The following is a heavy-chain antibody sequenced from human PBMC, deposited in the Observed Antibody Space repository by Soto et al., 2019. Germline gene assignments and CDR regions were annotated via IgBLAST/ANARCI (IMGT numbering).Heavy chain of an antibody. V-gene: IGHV3-30*18. CDR3: AKGHDYGDYYYFDY. Sequence: PGGSLRLSCAASGFTFSSYGMHWVRQAPGKGLEWVAVISYDGSNKYYADSVKGRLTISRDNSKNTLYLQMNSLRAEDTAVYYCAKGHDYGDYYYFDYWGQGTLVTVSS. CDR1: GFTFSSYG. J-gene: IGHJ4*02. CDR2: ISYDGSNK. D-gene: IGHD4-17*01.